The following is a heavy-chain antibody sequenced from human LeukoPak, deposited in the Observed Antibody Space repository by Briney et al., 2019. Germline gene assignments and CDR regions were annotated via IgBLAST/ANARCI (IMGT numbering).Heavy chain of an antibody. CDR2: IYYSGST. CDR3: ARAAEDTAMVLDY. D-gene: IGHD5-18*01. J-gene: IGHJ4*02. CDR1: GGSISTYS. V-gene: IGHV4-59*08. Sequence: SETLSLTCTVSGGSISTYSWTWIRQPPGKGLEWIGNIYYSGSTYYNPSLKSRVTISVDTSKNQFSLKLSSVTAADTAVYYCARAAEDTAMVLDYWGQGTLVTVSS.